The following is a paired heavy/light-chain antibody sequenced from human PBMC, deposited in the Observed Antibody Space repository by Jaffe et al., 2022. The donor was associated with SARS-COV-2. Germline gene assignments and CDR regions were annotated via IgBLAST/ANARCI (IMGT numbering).Heavy chain of an antibody. CDR3: AREGGSYYYYGMDV. D-gene: IGHD3-16*01. CDR1: GGSISSNSYE. V-gene: IGHV4-61*02. J-gene: IGHJ6*02. Sequence: QVQLQESGPGLVKPSQTLSLTCTVSGGSISSNSYEWSWIRRPAGKGLEWIGRMSTSGSTYYNPSLKSRVTMLVATSKKQFSLQLTSVTAADTAVYYCAREGGSYYYYGMDVWGQGATVTVSS. CDR2: MSTSGST.
Light chain of an antibody. CDR3: QQSYSTPRT. J-gene: IGKJ4*01. CDR2: GAS. CDR1: RSISSY. V-gene: IGKV1-39*01. Sequence: DIQMTQSPSSLSPSVGDRVTITCRASRSISSYLNWYQHKPGKAPKLLIYGASTLQSGVPSRFSGSGSGTDFTLTISSLQPEDFATYYCQQSYSTPRTFGGGTMVEIK.